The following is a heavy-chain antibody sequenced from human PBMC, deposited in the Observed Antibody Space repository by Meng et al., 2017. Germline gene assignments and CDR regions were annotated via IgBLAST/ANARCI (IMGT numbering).Heavy chain of an antibody. D-gene: IGHD2-15*01. CDR1: GFIFSDSD. CDR2: IRSKTGSYVT. CDR3: TVYSRGHI. Sequence: GESLKISCVVSGFIFSDSDVHWVRQASGRGLEWVGRIRSKTGSYVTAFAASVKGRCTISRDDSENTAYPYLSSLKTEDTAVYYCTVYSRGHIWGQGTLVTVSS. J-gene: IGHJ3*02. V-gene: IGHV3-73*01.